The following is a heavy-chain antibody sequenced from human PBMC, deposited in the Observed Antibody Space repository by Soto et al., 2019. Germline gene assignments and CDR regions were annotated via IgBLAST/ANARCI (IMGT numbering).Heavy chain of an antibody. J-gene: IGHJ5*02. CDR3: AKSGSGWSNWFDP. D-gene: IGHD6-19*01. CDR1: GFTFSSYG. Sequence: QVQLVESGGGVVQPGRSLRLSCAASGFTFSSYGMHWVRQAPGKGLEWVAVISYDGSNKYYADSVKSRFTISRDNSKNTLYLKMNSLRAEDTAVYYCAKSGSGWSNWFDPWCQGTLVTVSS. CDR2: ISYDGSNK. V-gene: IGHV3-30*18.